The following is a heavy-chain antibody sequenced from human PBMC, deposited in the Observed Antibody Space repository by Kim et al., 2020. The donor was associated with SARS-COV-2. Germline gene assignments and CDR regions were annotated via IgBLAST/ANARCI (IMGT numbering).Heavy chain of an antibody. Sequence: GESLKISCKGSGYSFTSYWISWVRQMPGKGLEWMGRIDPSDSYTNYSPSFQGHVTISADKSISTAYLQWSSLKASDTAMYYCARRSVSSSWYVDIGDWFDPWGQGTLVTVSS. V-gene: IGHV5-10-1*01. CDR2: IDPSDSYT. J-gene: IGHJ5*02. D-gene: IGHD6-13*01. CDR3: ARRSVSSSWYVDIGDWFDP. CDR1: GYSFTSYW.